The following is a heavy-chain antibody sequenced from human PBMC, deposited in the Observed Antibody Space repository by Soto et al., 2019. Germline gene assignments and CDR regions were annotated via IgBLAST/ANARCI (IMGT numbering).Heavy chain of an antibody. CDR3: ASGSQYKSIYYYYGMDV. CDR1: EFTFSNYA. Sequence: SLRLSCAASEFTFSNYAMSWVRQAPGKGLEWVSAISYGGGTTYYADSVKGRFTISRDNSKNTLYLQMNSLRAEDTAVYYCASGSQYKSIYYYYGMDVWGQGKTVNVS. J-gene: IGHJ6*02. D-gene: IGHD3-10*01. V-gene: IGHV3-23*01. CDR2: ISYGGGTT.